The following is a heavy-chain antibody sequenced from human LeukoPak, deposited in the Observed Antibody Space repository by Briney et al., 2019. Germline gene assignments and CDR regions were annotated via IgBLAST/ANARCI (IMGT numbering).Heavy chain of an antibody. CDR3: AKDEGYYGSGSYPDY. D-gene: IGHD3-10*01. CDR2: ISGSGGST. V-gene: IGHV3-23*01. CDR1: GFTFSSYA. Sequence: GGSLRLSCAASGFTFSSYAMSWVRQAPGKGLEWVSAISGSGGSTCYADSVKGRFTISRDNSKNTLYLQMNSLRAEDTAVYYCAKDEGYYGSGSYPDYWGQGTLVTVSS. J-gene: IGHJ4*02.